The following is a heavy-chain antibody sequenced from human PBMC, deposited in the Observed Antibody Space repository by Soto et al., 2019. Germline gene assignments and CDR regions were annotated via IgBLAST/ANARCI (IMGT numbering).Heavy chain of an antibody. J-gene: IGHJ4*02. D-gene: IGHD1-26*01. CDR1: GGSISSGGYS. Sequence: QLQLQESGSGLVKPSQTLSLTCAVSGGSISSGGYSWSWIRQPPGKGLEWIGYIYHSGSTYYNPSLKSRVTISVDRSKNQFSLKLSSVTAADTAVYYCAKSRLWELRLFDYWGQGTLVTVSS. V-gene: IGHV4-30-2*01. CDR2: IYHSGST. CDR3: AKSRLWELRLFDY.